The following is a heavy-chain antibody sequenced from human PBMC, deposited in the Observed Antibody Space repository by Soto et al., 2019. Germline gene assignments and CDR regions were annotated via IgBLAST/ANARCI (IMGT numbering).Heavy chain of an antibody. CDR3: ARVTGSCYGLDS. J-gene: IGHJ1*01. V-gene: IGHV4-59*01. Sequence: QVQLQESGPGLVKPSETLSLTCTVSGDSISPYFWSWVRQPPGKGLEWIGYIYYSGSTNSIPSLTSRLPISLGTSKNQFPLKLSSVTAADTAMAYCARVTGSCYGLDSWGQGTLVTVSP. D-gene: IGHD1-26*01. CDR1: GDSISPYF. CDR2: IYYSGST.